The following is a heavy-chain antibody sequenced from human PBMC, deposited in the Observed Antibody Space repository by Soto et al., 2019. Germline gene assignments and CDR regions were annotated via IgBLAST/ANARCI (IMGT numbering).Heavy chain of an antibody. V-gene: IGHV3-23*01. CDR2: ISGSDDST. Sequence: EVQLLESGGGLVQPGEYLRFSCAASGVTFISYAMSWVRQAPGKGLEWVSVISGSDDSTYYADSVKGRFTISRDNSKNTLYLQMNSLRAEDTAVYYCAKRSSSSTFDYWGQGTLVTVSS. CDR1: GVTFISYA. J-gene: IGHJ4*02. D-gene: IGHD6-6*01. CDR3: AKRSSSSTFDY.